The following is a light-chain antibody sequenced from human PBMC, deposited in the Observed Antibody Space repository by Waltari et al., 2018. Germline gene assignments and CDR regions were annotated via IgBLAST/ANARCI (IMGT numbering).Light chain of an antibody. V-gene: IGKV4-1*01. CDR2: WAS. CDR1: QSVLYSTTNKNY. J-gene: IGKJ4*01. CDR3: QQHYSSPLT. Sequence: DIVMTQSPDSLAVSLGERVTINCKSSQSVLYSTTNKNYLAWYQQKPGRAPKLLISWASTRESGVPNRFSGSGSGTDFTLTISGLQAEDVAVYYCQQHYSSPLTFGGGTKVEI.